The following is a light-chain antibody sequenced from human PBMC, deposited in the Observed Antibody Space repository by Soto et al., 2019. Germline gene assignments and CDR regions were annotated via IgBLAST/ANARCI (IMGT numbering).Light chain of an antibody. CDR3: QQYNSYPRT. CDR1: QSISSW. J-gene: IGKJ4*01. CDR2: DAS. V-gene: IGKV1-5*01. Sequence: DIQMTQSPSTLSASVGDRVTITCRASQSISSWLAWYQQKPGQAPTLLIYDASSLESGVPSRFSGSGSGTEFTLTISSLQPDDFASYYCQQYNSYPRTFGGGTKVEIK.